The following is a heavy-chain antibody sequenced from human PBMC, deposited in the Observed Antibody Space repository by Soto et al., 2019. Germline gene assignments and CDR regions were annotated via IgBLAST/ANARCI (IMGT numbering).Heavy chain of an antibody. Sequence: QVQLVQSGAEVKKPGSSVKVSCKASGGTFSPYGMNWVRQAPGQGLEWMGSIIPLYGTTNYAQTFQGRVTITADESTSTVYMDPRSLRSEDTAIYYCARGPRATVTSLDPWGQGTLVTVSS. D-gene: IGHD4-17*01. V-gene: IGHV1-69*18. CDR2: IIPLYGTT. J-gene: IGHJ5*02. CDR1: GGTFSPYG. CDR3: ARGPRATVTSLDP.